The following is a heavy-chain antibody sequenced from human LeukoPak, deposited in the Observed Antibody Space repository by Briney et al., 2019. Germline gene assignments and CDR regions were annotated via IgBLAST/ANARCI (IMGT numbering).Heavy chain of an antibody. J-gene: IGHJ5*02. V-gene: IGHV4-59*08. D-gene: IGHD3-22*01. CDR2: IYYSGST. CDR3: ARYRTDYDSSGYYSNWFDP. CDR1: GGSISSYY. Sequence: SETLSLTCTVSGGSISSYYWSWIRQPPGKGLEWIGYIYYSGSTNYNPSLKSRVTISVDTSKNQFSLKLSCVTAADTAVYYCARYRTDYDSSGYYSNWFDPWGQGTLVTVSS.